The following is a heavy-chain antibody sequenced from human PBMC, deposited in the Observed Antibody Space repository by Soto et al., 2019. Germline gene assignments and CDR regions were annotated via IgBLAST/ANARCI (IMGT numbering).Heavy chain of an antibody. D-gene: IGHD2-2*01. CDR1: GYTFTSYY. V-gene: IGHV1-46*01. Sequence: QVQLVQSGAEVKKPGASVKVSCKASGYTFTSYYMHWVRQAPGQGLEWMGIINPSGGSTSYAQKFQGRFTMTRDTSTSTVYMELSSLRSEDTAVYYCARGGGYCSSTRCPPGGMEVWGQGTTVTVSS. J-gene: IGHJ6*02. CDR3: ARGGGYCSSTRCPPGGMEV. CDR2: INPSGGST.